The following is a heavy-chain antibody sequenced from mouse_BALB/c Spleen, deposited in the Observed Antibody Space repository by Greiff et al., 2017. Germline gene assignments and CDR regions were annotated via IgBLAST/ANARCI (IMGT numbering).Heavy chain of an antibody. CDR2: IDPENGDT. V-gene: IGHV14-4*02. CDR3: ASMYDGYDGWLAD. CDR1: GFNIKDYY. D-gene: IGHD2-3*01. Sequence: VQLQQSGAELVRSGASVKLSCTASGFNIKDYYMHWVKQRPEQGLEWIGWIDPENGDTEYAPKFQGKATMTADTSSNTAYLQLSSLTSEDSAVSYWASMYDGYDGWLADGGQGRRGTVSA. J-gene: IGHJ3*01.